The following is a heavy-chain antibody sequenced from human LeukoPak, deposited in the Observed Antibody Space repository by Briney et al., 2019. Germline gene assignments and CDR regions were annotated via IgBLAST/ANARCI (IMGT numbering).Heavy chain of an antibody. Sequence: SETLSLTCAAYGGSFSGYYWSWIRQPPGKGLEWIGEINHSGSTNYNPSLKSRVTISVDTSKNQFSLKLSSVTAADTAVYYCARGILDYWGQGTLVTVSS. J-gene: IGHJ4*02. V-gene: IGHV4-34*01. CDR1: GGSFSGYY. CDR3: ARGILDY. CDR2: INHSGST.